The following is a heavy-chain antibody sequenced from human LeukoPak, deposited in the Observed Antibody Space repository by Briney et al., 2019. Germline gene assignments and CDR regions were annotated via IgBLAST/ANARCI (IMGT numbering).Heavy chain of an antibody. V-gene: IGHV3-72*01. CDR1: GFTFSDHY. J-gene: IGHJ6*04. D-gene: IGHD3-10*02. CDR2: TRNKANSYTT. CDR3: AELGITMIGGV. Sequence: GGSPRLSCAASGFTFSDHYMDWVRQAPGKGLEWVGRTRNKANSYTTEYAASVKGRFTISRDDSKNSLYLQMNSLRAEDTAVYYCAELGITMIGGVWGKGTTVTISS.